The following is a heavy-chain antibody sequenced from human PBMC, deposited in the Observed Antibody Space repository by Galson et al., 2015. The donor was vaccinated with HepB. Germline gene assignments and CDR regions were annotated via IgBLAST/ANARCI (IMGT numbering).Heavy chain of an antibody. J-gene: IGHJ6*02. Sequence: SLRLSCAASGFTFSDHYMDWVRQAPGKGLEWVGRTRNKANSYTTEYAASVKGRFTISRDDSKNSLYLQMNSLKTEDTAVYYCATGYSGYDEDYYYYGMDVWGQGTTVTVSS. CDR3: ATGYSGYDEDYYYYGMDV. CDR2: TRNKANSYTT. D-gene: IGHD5-12*01. V-gene: IGHV3-72*01. CDR1: GFTFSDHY.